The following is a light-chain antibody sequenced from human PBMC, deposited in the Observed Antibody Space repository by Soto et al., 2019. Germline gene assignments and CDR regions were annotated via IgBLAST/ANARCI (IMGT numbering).Light chain of an antibody. CDR3: QNYNSAPLS. CDR2: TAS. Sequence: DIQMNQSPSSLSASVGDRVNITCRASQGISNYLAWYQQKPGKVPKLLIYTASTLRSGVPSRFSGSGSGTDFTLTISSLQPEDVATYYCQNYNSAPLSFGGGTKVEIK. CDR1: QGISNY. V-gene: IGKV1-27*01. J-gene: IGKJ4*01.